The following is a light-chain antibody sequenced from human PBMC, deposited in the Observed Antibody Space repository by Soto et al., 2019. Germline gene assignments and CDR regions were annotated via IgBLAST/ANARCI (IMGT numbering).Light chain of an antibody. CDR2: GAS. V-gene: IGKV3-20*01. CDR1: QSVSSN. CDR3: QQYGSSPPIT. Sequence: EIVMTQSKATLSVSPVERDTLYCRSSQSVSSNLAWYQQKPGQAPRLLIYGASSRATGIPDRFSGSVSGSDFILTINRLEPEDFAVYYCQQYGSSPPITFGQGTRLEI. J-gene: IGKJ5*01.